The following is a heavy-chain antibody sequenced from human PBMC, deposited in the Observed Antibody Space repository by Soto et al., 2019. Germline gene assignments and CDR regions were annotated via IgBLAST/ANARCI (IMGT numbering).Heavy chain of an antibody. V-gene: IGHV3-74*01. Sequence: GGSLRLSCAASGFTFSSYAMSWVRQAAGKGLVWVSRINMDGSSTNYADSVKGRFTISRDDAKNTLYLQMNSLRADDTAVYYCARGPRGLYGNDYWGQGALVTVSS. CDR3: ARGPRGLYGNDY. CDR2: INMDGSST. CDR1: GFTFSSYA. D-gene: IGHD2-8*01. J-gene: IGHJ4*02.